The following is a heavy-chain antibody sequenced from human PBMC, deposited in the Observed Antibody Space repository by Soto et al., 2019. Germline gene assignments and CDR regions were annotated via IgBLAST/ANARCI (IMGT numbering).Heavy chain of an antibody. CDR2: ISWNSGSI. V-gene: IGHV3-9*01. D-gene: IGHD6-6*01. CDR3: AKGTEYSSSSSWFDP. J-gene: IGHJ5*02. Sequence: EVQLVESGGGLVQPGRSLRLSCAASGFTFDDYAMHWVRQAPGKGLEWVSGISWNSGSIGYADSVKGRFTISRDNAKNSLYLQMNSLRAEDTALYYCAKGTEYSSSSSWFDPWGQGTLVSVSS. CDR1: GFTFDDYA.